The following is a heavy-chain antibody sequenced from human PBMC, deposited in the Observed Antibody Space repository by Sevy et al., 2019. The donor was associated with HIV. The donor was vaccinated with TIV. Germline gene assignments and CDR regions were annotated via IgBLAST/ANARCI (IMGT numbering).Heavy chain of an antibody. V-gene: IGHV3-21*01. CDR2: ISFSSNYI. Sequence: GGSLRLSCAASGFTFSTYPMNWVRQAPGKGLEWVSSISFSSNYIYYADSVKGRFTIFRDNAKNSVYLQMNSLRVEDTAVYYCVGIVTAGRDYWGQGTLVTVSS. CDR3: VGIVTAGRDY. CDR1: GFTFSTYP. D-gene: IGHD6-13*01. J-gene: IGHJ4*02.